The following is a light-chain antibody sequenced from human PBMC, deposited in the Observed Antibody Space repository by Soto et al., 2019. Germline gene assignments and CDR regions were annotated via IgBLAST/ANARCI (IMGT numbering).Light chain of an antibody. J-gene: IGLJ3*02. CDR1: SSDVGTYSL. V-gene: IGLV2-23*01. CDR3: CSYAGSSDWV. CDR2: EAN. Sequence: QSALTQPASVSGSPGQAITISCTGASSDVGTYSLVSWYQQHPGKAPKLMIYEANKRPSGVSNRFSGSKSGNTASLTISGLQAEDEPDYYCCSYAGSSDWVFGGGTKLTVL.